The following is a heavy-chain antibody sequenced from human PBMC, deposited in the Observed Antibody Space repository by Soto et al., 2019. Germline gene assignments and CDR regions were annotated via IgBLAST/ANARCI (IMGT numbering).Heavy chain of an antibody. Sequence: GGSLRLSCAASGFTVSTYWMHWVRQAPGKGLVWVSRINGDGSSTSYADSVKGRFTISRDNAKNTLYLQMNSLRDEDTAVYYCARSRKNYYDSSGYLYGMDVWGQGTTVTVSS. CDR3: ARSRKNYYDSSGYLYGMDV. J-gene: IGHJ6*02. CDR1: GFTVSTYW. V-gene: IGHV3-74*01. CDR2: INGDGSST. D-gene: IGHD3-22*01.